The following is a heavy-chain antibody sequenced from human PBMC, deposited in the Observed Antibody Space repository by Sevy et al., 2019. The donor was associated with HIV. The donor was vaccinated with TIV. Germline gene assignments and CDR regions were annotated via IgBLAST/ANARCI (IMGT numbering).Heavy chain of an antibody. CDR1: GFTFSIYA. CDR2: ISYDGGNI. CDR3: ARDLPSAVINPFYYYGMDV. Sequence: LSLTCAASGFTFSIYAIHWVRQAPGKGLEWVTVISYDGGNIYYADSVKGRFTVSRDNSKDTVYLQMNSLRPEDTAVYYCARDLPSAVINPFYYYGMDVWGQGTTVTVSS. V-gene: IGHV3-30*04. D-gene: IGHD2-21*01. J-gene: IGHJ6*02.